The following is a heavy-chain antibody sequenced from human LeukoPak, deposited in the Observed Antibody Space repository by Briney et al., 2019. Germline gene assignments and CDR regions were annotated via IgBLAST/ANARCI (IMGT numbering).Heavy chain of an antibody. Sequence: PGGSLRLSWAASEFTFSNYAMNCVRQAPGKGLECVSGISGGGGSTYYADSVKGRFTISRDYSKNTLYLQMDRLRAEDTALHYSPIGFGINHYHWIDPWGQGTLVTVSS. J-gene: IGHJ5*02. CDR3: PIGFGINHYHWIDP. CDR1: EFTFSNYA. CDR2: ISGGGGST. D-gene: IGHD1-14*01. V-gene: IGHV3-23*01.